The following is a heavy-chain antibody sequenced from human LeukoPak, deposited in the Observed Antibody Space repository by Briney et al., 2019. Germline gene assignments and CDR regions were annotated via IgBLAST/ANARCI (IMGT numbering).Heavy chain of an antibody. CDR3: ARDNELLLDY. V-gene: IGHV4-59*01. J-gene: IGHJ4*02. D-gene: IGHD1-7*01. Sequence: PSETLSLTCAVYGGSFSGYYWSWIRQPPGKGLEWIGYIYYSGSTNYNPSLKSRVTISVDRSKNQFSLKLSSVTAADTAVYYCARDNELLLDYWGQGTLVTVSS. CDR1: GGSFSGYY. CDR2: IYYSGST.